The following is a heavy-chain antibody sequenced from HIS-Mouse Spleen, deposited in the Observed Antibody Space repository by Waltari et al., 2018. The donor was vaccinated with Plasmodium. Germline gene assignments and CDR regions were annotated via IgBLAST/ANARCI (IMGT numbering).Heavy chain of an antibody. Sequence: QVQLQESGPGLVTPSQTLSLPCTFPVGSLSSGGYYWCWIRQHPGKGLEWIGYIYYSGSTYYNPSLKSRVTISVDTSKNQFSLKLSSVTAADTAVYYCASGPPPGDYFDYWGQGTLVTVSS. CDR1: VGSLSSGGYY. D-gene: IGHD7-27*01. J-gene: IGHJ4*02. CDR3: ASGPPPGDYFDY. V-gene: IGHV4-31*03. CDR2: IYYSGST.